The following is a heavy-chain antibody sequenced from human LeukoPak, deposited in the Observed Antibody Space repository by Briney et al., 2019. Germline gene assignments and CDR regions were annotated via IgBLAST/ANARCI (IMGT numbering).Heavy chain of an antibody. CDR2: YDREDGET. CDR1: GYTLSDLY. V-gene: IGHV1-24*01. D-gene: IGHD3-16*01. Sequence: ASVKVSCQVSGYTLSDLYMHWVRQAPGKGLEWMGGYDREDGETIFAQKFQGRVTVTEDTSSDIAYMELSSLRSDDTAVYYCATEPNWGSGTGAWGQGTLVTVSS. J-gene: IGHJ4*02. CDR3: ATEPNWGSGTGA.